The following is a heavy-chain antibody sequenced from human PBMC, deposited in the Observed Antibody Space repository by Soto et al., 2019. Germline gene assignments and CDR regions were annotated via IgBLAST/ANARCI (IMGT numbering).Heavy chain of an antibody. D-gene: IGHD3-3*01. CDR1: GFTFSDYY. Sequence: GGSLRLSCAAPGFTFSDYYMSWIRQAPGKGLEWVSYISSSSSYTNYADSVKGRFTTPRDNAKNSLYRQMNSVSEEYTSLYYCHRKSGQAFDIWGQGTMVTVSS. V-gene: IGHV3-11*06. J-gene: IGHJ3*02. CDR2: ISSSSSYT. CDR3: HRKSGQAFDI.